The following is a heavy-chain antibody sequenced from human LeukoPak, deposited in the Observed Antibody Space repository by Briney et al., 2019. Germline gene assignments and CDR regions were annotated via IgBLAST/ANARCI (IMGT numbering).Heavy chain of an antibody. CDR3: ARDPTPYSSGWYSDAFDI. CDR1: GFTFSSYA. J-gene: IGHJ3*02. Sequence: QPGGSLRLSCAASGFTFSSYAMHWVRQAPGKGLEWVAVISYDGSNKYYADSVKGRFTISRDNSKNTLYLQMNSLRAEDTAVYYCARDPTPYSSGWYSDAFDIWGQGTMVTVSS. CDR2: ISYDGSNK. V-gene: IGHV3-30*04. D-gene: IGHD6-19*01.